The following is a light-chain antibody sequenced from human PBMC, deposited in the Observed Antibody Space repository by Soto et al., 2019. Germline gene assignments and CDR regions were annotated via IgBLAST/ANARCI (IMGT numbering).Light chain of an antibody. CDR2: HVT. V-gene: IGLV2-14*01. Sequence: QSVLTQPASVSGSLGQSITISCSGTSSDVGAYNYVSWYQQYPGKAPKLMIYHVTDRPSGVSNRFSGSKSGNTASLTISGLQADDEADYYCCSYTTINTFVFGTGTKVTVL. J-gene: IGLJ1*01. CDR3: CSYTTINTFV. CDR1: SSDVGAYNY.